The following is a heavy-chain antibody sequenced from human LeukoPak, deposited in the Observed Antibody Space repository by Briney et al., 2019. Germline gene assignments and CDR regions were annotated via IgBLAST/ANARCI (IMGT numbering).Heavy chain of an antibody. Sequence: ASVKVSCKASGYTFTSYGICWVRQAPGQGLEWMGWTSAYNGNTNYAQKLQGRVTMTTDTSTSTAYMELRSLRSDDTAVYYCARVYQGEVALDYWGQGTLVTVSS. J-gene: IGHJ4*02. V-gene: IGHV1-18*01. CDR1: GYTFTSYG. CDR3: ARVYQGEVALDY. CDR2: TSAYNGNT. D-gene: IGHD2-15*01.